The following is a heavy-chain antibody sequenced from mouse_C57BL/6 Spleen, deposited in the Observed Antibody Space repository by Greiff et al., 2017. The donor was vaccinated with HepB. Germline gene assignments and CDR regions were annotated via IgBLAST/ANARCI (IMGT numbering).Heavy chain of an antibody. J-gene: IGHJ4*01. CDR2: IYPGDGDT. CDR1: GYAFSSYW. CDR3: ARSTTTVPYDY. V-gene: IGHV1-80*01. Sequence: VMLVESGAELVKPGASVKISCKASGYAFSSYWMNWVKQRPGKGLEWIGQIYPGDGDTNYNGKFKGKATLTADKSSSTAYMQLSSLTSEDSAVYFCARSTTTVPYDYWGQGTSVTVSS. D-gene: IGHD1-1*01.